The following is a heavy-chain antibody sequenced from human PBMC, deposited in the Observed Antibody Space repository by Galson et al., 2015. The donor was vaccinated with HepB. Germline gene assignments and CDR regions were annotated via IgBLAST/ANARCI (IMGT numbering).Heavy chain of an antibody. D-gene: IGHD2-15*01. Sequence: SLRLSCAASGFTFSCYWMSWVRQAPGKGLEWVANIKQDGSEKYYVDSVKGRFSISRDNAKNSLYLQMNSLRAEDTAVYYCARASDIVVVAAANFDYWGQGTLVTVSA. CDR2: IKQDGSEK. J-gene: IGHJ4*02. CDR3: ARASDIVVVAAANFDY. V-gene: IGHV3-7*01. CDR1: GFTFSCYW.